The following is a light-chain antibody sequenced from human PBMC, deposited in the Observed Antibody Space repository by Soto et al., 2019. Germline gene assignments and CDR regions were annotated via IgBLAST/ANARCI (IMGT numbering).Light chain of an antibody. CDR3: HQYYSTPE. CDR1: QSVLYSSNNKNY. CDR2: LAS. J-gene: IGKJ3*01. Sequence: DIVMTQSPDSLAVSLGERATINCKSSQSVLYSSNNKNYLAWYQQKPGQPPKLLIYLASTRESGVPDRFRGSGSGTDFTLTISSLQAGDVAVYYCHQYYSTPEFGPGTKVDIK. V-gene: IGKV4-1*01.